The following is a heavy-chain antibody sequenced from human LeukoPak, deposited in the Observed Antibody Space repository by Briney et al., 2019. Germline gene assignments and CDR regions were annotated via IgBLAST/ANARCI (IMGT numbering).Heavy chain of an antibody. Sequence: GESLKISCKGSEYNFASYWILWVRQMPGKGLEWMGIIYPGDSDTRYSPSFQGQVTISADKSISTAYLQWDALKASDTAMYYCARRSWFGELLLDYWGQGTLVTVSS. J-gene: IGHJ4*02. CDR3: ARRSWFGELLLDY. V-gene: IGHV5-51*01. CDR1: EYNFASYW. D-gene: IGHD3-10*01. CDR2: IYPGDSDT.